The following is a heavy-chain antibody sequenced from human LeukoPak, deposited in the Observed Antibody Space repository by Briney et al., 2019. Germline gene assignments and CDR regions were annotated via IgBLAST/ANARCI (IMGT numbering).Heavy chain of an antibody. D-gene: IGHD3-16*01. CDR1: GYTFTSYG. CDR2: MNPNSGNT. CDR3: ARGPSFGKYYFDY. J-gene: IGHJ4*02. V-gene: IGHV1-8*02. Sequence: ASVKVSCKASGYTFTSYGISWVRQATGQVLEWMGWMNPNSGNTGYAQKFQGRVTMTRNTSISTAYMELSSLRSEDTAVYYCARGPSFGKYYFDYWGQGTLVTVSS.